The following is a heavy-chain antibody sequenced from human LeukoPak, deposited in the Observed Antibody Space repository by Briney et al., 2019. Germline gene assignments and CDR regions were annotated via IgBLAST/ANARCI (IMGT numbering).Heavy chain of an antibody. J-gene: IGHJ4*02. D-gene: IGHD2-2*01. CDR2: ISYDGSNK. CDR3: AKDLSVVPAANLAY. Sequence: GGSLRLSCAASGFTFSSYGMHWVRQAPGKGLEWVAVISYDGSNKYYADSVKGRFTISRDNSKNTLYLQMNSLRAEDTAVYYCAKDLSVVPAANLAYWGQGTLVTVSS. CDR1: GFTFSSYG. V-gene: IGHV3-30*18.